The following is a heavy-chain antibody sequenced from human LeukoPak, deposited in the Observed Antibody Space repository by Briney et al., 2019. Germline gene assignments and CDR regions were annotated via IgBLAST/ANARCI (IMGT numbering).Heavy chain of an antibody. J-gene: IGHJ4*02. V-gene: IGHV3-30*02. D-gene: IGHD1-26*01. CDR3: AKPSGSGVDY. Sequence: GGSLRLSCGASGFSFDAHDMHWVRQAPGKGLEWVAFIRSDGYHTYYADSVKGRFTITRDNSKNTLYLQMNSLRLEDMALYYCAKPSGSGVDYWGRGTRVTVSS. CDR1: GFSFDAHD. CDR2: IRSDGYHT.